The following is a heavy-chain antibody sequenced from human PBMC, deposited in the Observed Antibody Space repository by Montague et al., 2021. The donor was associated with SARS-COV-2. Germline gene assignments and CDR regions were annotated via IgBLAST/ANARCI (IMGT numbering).Heavy chain of an antibody. V-gene: IGHV4-59*12. CDR2: LYYSGST. CDR1: GGSISSYY. J-gene: IGHJ4*02. D-gene: IGHD2-15*01. CDR3: AATLGGSCYWADYYFDS. Sequence: SETLSLTYTVSGGSISSYYWSWIRQTPGKGLEWFGYLYYSGSTKYNPSLESRVAMSVDTSKNQFSLSLNSVTAADAARYYCAATLGGSCYWADYYFDSWGPGTLVAVSS.